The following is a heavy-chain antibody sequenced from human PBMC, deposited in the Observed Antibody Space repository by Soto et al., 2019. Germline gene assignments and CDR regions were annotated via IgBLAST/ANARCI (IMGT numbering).Heavy chain of an antibody. CDR3: ARASKGPYYYHGMDV. D-gene: IGHD3-3*02. CDR1: GFTFSSYE. V-gene: IGHV3-48*03. CDR2: ISSSGSTI. J-gene: IGHJ6*02. Sequence: GGSLRLSCAASGFTFSSYEMNWVRQAPGKGLEWVSYISSSGSTIYYADSVKGRFTISRDNAKNSLYLQMNSLRAEDTAVYYCARASKGPYYYHGMDVWGQGTTVTVSS.